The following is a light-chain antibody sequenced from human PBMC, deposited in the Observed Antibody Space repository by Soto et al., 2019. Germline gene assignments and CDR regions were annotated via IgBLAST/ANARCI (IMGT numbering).Light chain of an antibody. J-gene: IGLJ2*01. Sequence: QSALTQPPSASGSPGQSVTISCTGTSSDVGAYNYVCWYQQHPGKAPKLIISEVTKRPSGVPDRFSGSKSGNTASLTVTGLQSEDEADYYCSSYADSNNPLVLGGGTKLTV. V-gene: IGLV2-8*01. CDR1: SSDVGAYNY. CDR2: EVT. CDR3: SSYADSNNPLV.